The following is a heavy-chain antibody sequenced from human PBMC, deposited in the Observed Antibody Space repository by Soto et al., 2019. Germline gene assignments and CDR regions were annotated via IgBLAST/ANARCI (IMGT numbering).Heavy chain of an antibody. J-gene: IGHJ3*02. D-gene: IGHD2-8*01. V-gene: IGHV1-69*13. CDR1: GGTFSSYA. Sequence: SVKVSCKASGGTFSSYAISWVRQAPGQGLEWMGGIIPIFGTANYAQKFQGRVTITADESTSTAYMELSSLRSEDTAVYYCARAPATHFVLKGYATRRDAFDIWGQGTMVPVSS. CDR2: IIPIFGTA. CDR3: ARAPATHFVLKGYATRRDAFDI.